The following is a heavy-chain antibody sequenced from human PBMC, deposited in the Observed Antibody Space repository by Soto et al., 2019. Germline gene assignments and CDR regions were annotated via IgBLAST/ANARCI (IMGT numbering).Heavy chain of an antibody. V-gene: IGHV3-33*01. Sequence: QVQLVESGGGVVQPGTSLRLSCAASGFTFSNYGMHWVRQAPGKGLEWVAVIWYDGSNKYYGDSVKGRFTISRDNSKNTLYLQMNSLRADDTAVYYCARIRGVRYYYYGMDVWGQGTTVTVSS. D-gene: IGHD3-10*01. CDR1: GFTFSNYG. CDR2: IWYDGSNK. CDR3: ARIRGVRYYYYGMDV. J-gene: IGHJ6*02.